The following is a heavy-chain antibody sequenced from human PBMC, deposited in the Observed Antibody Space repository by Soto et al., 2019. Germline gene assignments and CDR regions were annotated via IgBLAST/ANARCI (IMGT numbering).Heavy chain of an antibody. CDR1: GFTFSSYG. CDR3: ARDVETRIFDY. V-gene: IGHV3-33*01. J-gene: IGHJ4*02. CDR2: IWYDGSKT. D-gene: IGHD4-17*01. Sequence: QMHLVESGGGVVQPGRSLRLSCAASGFTFSSYGMHWVRQAPGKGLEWVAVIWYDGSKTYYADSVKGRFTISRDNSKNILYLQMNSLRAEETAVYYCARDVETRIFDYWGQGTLVTVSS.